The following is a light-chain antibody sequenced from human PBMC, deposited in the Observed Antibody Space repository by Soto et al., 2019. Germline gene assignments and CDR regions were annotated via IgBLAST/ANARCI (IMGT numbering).Light chain of an antibody. Sequence: TVLTQSPGTLSLSPGERATLSCRASQTVSSSYLAWYQQKPGQAPRLLIYDASSRATGIPDRFSGSGSGTDFTLTISRLEHEDVAVYYCQQYGSSPTFGQGTKVEIK. V-gene: IGKV3-20*01. CDR1: QTVSSSY. CDR2: DAS. CDR3: QQYGSSPT. J-gene: IGKJ1*01.